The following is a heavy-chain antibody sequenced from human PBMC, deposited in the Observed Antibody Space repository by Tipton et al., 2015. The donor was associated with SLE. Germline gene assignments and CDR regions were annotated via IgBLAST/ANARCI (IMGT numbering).Heavy chain of an antibody. CDR2: INPSGGST. CDR1: GYTFTSYY. Sequence: QSGAEVKKPGASVKVSCKASGYTFTSYYMHWVRQAPGQGLEWMGIINPSGGSTSYAQKFQGRVTMTRDTSTSTVYMELSSLKASDTAMYYCARDFNPYYYYGMDVWGQGTTVTVSS. J-gene: IGHJ6*02. V-gene: IGHV1-46*01. CDR3: ARDFNPYYYYGMDV. D-gene: IGHD1-14*01.